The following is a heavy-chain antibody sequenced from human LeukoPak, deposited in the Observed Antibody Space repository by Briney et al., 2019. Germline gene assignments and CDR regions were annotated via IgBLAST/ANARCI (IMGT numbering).Heavy chain of an antibody. CDR1: GDTFSGYY. CDR3: ASFPRKTVTMNY. CDR2: INPNSGDT. Sequence: ASEKVSCKASGDTFSGYYMHWVRQAPGQGLEWMGRINPNSGDTNYAQKFQGRVTMTRDTSISTAYMELSRLRSDDTAVYYCASFPRKTVTMNYCGQGTLVTVSS. D-gene: IGHD4-17*01. V-gene: IGHV1-2*06. J-gene: IGHJ4*02.